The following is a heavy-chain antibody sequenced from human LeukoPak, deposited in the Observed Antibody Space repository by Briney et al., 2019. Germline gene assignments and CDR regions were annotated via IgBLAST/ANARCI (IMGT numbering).Heavy chain of an antibody. CDR3: AREGLTRRTDLDY. D-gene: IGHD1/OR15-1a*01. J-gene: IGHJ4*02. Sequence: ASVKVSCKASGYTFTKYYMHWVRQAPGQGLEWMGVINPSVGTTGYAQKFQGRVTMTRDTSTSSVYMELSGLTSEDTAVYYCAREGLTRRTDLDYWGQGTLVTVSS. CDR1: GYTFTKYY. CDR2: INPSVGTT. V-gene: IGHV1-46*01.